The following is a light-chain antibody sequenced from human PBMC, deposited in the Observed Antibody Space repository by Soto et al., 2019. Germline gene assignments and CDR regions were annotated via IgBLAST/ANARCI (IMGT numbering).Light chain of an antibody. J-gene: IGKJ1*01. V-gene: IGKV1-5*01. CDR2: DAS. CDR1: QSIATY. Sequence: DIQMTQSPSSLSASVGDSVTITCRASQSIATYLTWYQQKPGKAPKLLIYDASSLKSGVPSRFSGSGSGTEFTLTISSLQPDDFATYYCQQYNSYWTFGQGTKVDIK. CDR3: QQYNSYWT.